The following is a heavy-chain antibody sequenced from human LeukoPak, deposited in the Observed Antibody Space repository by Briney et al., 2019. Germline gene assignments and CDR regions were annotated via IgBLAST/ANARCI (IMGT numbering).Heavy chain of an antibody. D-gene: IGHD5-18*01. CDR1: GFTFSNSA. CDR2: ISGSGGST. Sequence: GGSLRLSCAASGFTFSNSALSWVRQAPGKGLEWVSDISGSGGSTYYADSVKGRFTISRDNAKTSLYLQMNSLRAEDTAVYYCARDLSGVAGYTYGRGIDYWGQGTLVTVSS. V-gene: IGHV3-23*01. J-gene: IGHJ4*02. CDR3: ARDLSGVAGYTYGRGIDY.